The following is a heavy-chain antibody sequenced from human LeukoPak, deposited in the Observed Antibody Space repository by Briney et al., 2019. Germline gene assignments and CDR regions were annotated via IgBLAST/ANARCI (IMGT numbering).Heavy chain of an antibody. D-gene: IGHD3-10*01. CDR2: IWYDGSNR. J-gene: IGHJ3*02. V-gene: IGHV3-33*08. CDR1: GLTFSRFG. Sequence: GGSLRLSCAASGLTFSRFGMHWVRQAPGKGLEWVAVIWYDGSNRYYADSVKGRFTISRDNSKNTLYLQMSSLRAEDTAVYYCASLGSITMVRGVIGPADDAFDIWGQGTMVTVSS. CDR3: ASLGSITMVRGVIGPADDAFDI.